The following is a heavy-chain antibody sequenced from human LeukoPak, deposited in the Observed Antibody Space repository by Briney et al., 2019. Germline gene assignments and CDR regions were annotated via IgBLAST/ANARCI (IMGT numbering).Heavy chain of an antibody. D-gene: IGHD6-13*01. J-gene: IGHJ4*02. V-gene: IGHV3-30*18. CDR3: AKLTAGTVY. Sequence: PGGSLRLSCAASGFTFSNYGLHWVRQAPGKGLEWLAVIRYDGTYKYYADSMQGRFTISRDNSKNTLYLQMNSLRAEDTAVYYCAKLTAGTVYWGQGTLVTVSS. CDR2: IRYDGTYK. CDR1: GFTFSNYG.